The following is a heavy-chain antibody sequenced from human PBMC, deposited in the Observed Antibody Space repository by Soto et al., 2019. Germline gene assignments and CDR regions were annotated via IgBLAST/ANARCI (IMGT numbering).Heavy chain of an antibody. D-gene: IGHD2-15*01. J-gene: IGHJ4*02. CDR1: GFSLSTIGVG. Sequence: QITLKESGPTLVKPTQTLTLTCTFSGFSLSTIGVGVGWIRQPPGKALEWLALIYWDDDKRYSPSLKSRLTITKDTSKNQVVLTKTNMDPVDTATFYCAHKVAVPTLGYFDYWGQGTLVTVSS. V-gene: IGHV2-5*02. CDR3: AHKVAVPTLGYFDY. CDR2: IYWDDDK.